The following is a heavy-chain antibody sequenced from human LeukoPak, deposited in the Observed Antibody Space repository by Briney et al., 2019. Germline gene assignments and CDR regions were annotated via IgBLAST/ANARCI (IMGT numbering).Heavy chain of an antibody. J-gene: IGHJ4*02. Sequence: PGGSLRLSCLTSGFTFSTNAMSWVRQAPGKGLDWVSVISGSAGKIRYAGSVKGRFTISRDNSENTVYLQMNNLRAEDTAVYYCAGRVTGYSSGYVYWGQGTLVTVSS. V-gene: IGHV3-23*01. CDR3: AGRVTGYSSGYVY. CDR1: GFTFSTNA. CDR2: ISGSAGKI. D-gene: IGHD5-18*01.